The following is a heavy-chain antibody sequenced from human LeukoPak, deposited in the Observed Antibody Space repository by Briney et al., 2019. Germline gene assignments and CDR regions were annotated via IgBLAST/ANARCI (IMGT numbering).Heavy chain of an antibody. CDR3: AKGSYYYDSADYFDY. CDR2: LSGSGGNT. J-gene: IGHJ4*02. D-gene: IGHD3-22*01. CDR1: GFTFSSYA. Sequence: GGSLRLSCAASGFTFSSYAMSWVRQAPGKGLEWVSTLSGSGGNTYYADSVKGQVTISRDNSKNTLYLQMNSLRAEDTAVYHCAKGSYYYDSADYFDYWGQGTLVTVSS. V-gene: IGHV3-23*01.